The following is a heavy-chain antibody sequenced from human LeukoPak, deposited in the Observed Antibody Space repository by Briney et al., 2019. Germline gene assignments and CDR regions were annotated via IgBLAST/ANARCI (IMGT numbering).Heavy chain of an antibody. Sequence: GGSLRLSCAASGFTFSSYAMSWVRQAPGKGLEWVSAISGSGGSTYYADSVKGRFTISRDNSENTLYLQMNSLRAEDTAVYYCAKPRGYCSSTSCGSYYYYYGMDVWGQGTTVTVSS. CDR2: ISGSGGST. J-gene: IGHJ6*02. D-gene: IGHD2-2*01. CDR1: GFTFSSYA. V-gene: IGHV3-23*01. CDR3: AKPRGYCSSTSCGSYYYYYGMDV.